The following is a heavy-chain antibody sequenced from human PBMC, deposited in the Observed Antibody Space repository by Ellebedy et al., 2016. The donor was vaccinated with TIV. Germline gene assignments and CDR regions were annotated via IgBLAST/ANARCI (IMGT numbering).Heavy chain of an antibody. Sequence: GESLKISCAASGFTFDDYAMHWVRQAPGKGLEWVSLISADGGSTYHADSVKGRFTISRDNSKNSLYLQMSSLRTEDTAFYYCAFSMVRGVADAFDIWGQGTMVTVSS. D-gene: IGHD3-10*01. J-gene: IGHJ3*02. V-gene: IGHV3-43*02. CDR2: ISADGGST. CDR3: AFSMVRGVADAFDI. CDR1: GFTFDDYA.